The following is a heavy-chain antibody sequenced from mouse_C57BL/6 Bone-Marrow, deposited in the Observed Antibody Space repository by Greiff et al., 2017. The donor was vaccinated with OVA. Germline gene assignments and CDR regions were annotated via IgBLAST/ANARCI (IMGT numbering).Heavy chain of an antibody. CDR1: GYTFTDYE. D-gene: IGHD1-1*01. Sequence: VQLQQSGAELVRPGASVTLSCKASGYTFTDYEMHWVKQTPVHGLEWIGAIDPETGGTAYNQKFKGKAILTADKSSSTAYMELRSLTSEDSAVDYCTRCHYYGSTYWYFDVWGTGTTVTVSS. V-gene: IGHV1-15*01. CDR2: IDPETGGT. J-gene: IGHJ1*03. CDR3: TRCHYYGSTYWYFDV.